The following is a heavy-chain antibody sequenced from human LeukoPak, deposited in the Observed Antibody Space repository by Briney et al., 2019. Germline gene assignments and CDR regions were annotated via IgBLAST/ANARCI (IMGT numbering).Heavy chain of an antibody. J-gene: IGHJ2*01. V-gene: IGHV4-59*12. Sequence: SETLSLTCTVSGGSISNYYWSWIRQPPGKGLEWIGYIYYNGNTNYNPSLKSRVAISVDTSKNQFSLRLSSVTAADTAVYYCARVLPTAESIVGATYWYFDLWGRGALVTVSS. CDR3: ARVLPTAESIVGATYWYFDL. CDR1: GGSISNYY. D-gene: IGHD1-26*01. CDR2: IYYNGNT.